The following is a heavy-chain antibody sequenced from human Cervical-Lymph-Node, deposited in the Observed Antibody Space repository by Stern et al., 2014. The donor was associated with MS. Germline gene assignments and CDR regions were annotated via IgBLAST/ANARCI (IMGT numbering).Heavy chain of an antibody. J-gene: IGHJ4*02. CDR1: GFSFSDYG. D-gene: IGHD4-23*01. V-gene: IGHV3-30*18. CDR3: AKDLGGNAFDY. Sequence: QVQLVQSGGGVVQPGRSLRLSCAASGFSFSDYGIHWVRQAPGKALEWVAVISYDGTHKYYTDYVNCSGTISRANSKNTVYLEMNSLRSDDTAVYYCAKDLGGNAFDYWGQGTLVIVSS. CDR2: ISYDGTHK.